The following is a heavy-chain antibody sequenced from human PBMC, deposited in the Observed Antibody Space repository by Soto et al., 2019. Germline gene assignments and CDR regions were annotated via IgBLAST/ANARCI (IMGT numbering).Heavy chain of an antibody. V-gene: IGHV3-7*03. Sequence: GGSLRLSCAASRFTFSSYWMTWVRQAPGKGLEWVANVKQDGNEEYYVDSVKGRFTISRDNAKNSLYLQMNNLRVEDTAVYYCARDQYGYYYFGLDVWGQGTTVTVSS. CDR1: RFTFSSYW. CDR2: VKQDGNEE. D-gene: IGHD4-17*01. J-gene: IGHJ6*02. CDR3: ARDQYGYYYFGLDV.